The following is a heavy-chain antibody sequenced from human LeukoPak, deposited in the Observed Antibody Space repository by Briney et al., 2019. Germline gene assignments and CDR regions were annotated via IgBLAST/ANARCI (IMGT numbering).Heavy chain of an antibody. CDR1: GYSISSGYY. CDR3: ARGEYCSGGSCNYYYYYMDV. Sequence: SETLSLTCTVSGYSISSGYYWGWIRQPPGKGLEWIGSIYHSGSTYYNPSLKSRVTISVDTSKNQFSLKLSSVTAADTAVYYCARGEYCSGGSCNYYYYYMDVWGKGTTVTISS. J-gene: IGHJ6*03. D-gene: IGHD2-15*01. V-gene: IGHV4-38-2*02. CDR2: IYHSGST.